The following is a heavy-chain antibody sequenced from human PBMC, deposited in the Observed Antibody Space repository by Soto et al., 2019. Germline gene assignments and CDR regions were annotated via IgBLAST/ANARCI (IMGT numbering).Heavy chain of an antibody. J-gene: IGHJ3*02. Sequence: ASVKVSCKVSGYTLTDLSMHWVRQAPGKGLEWMGGFDPEDGETIYAQKFQGRVTMTEDTSTDTAYTELSSLRSEDTAVYYCANFYDSSGSFIWGQGTMVTVSS. CDR2: FDPEDGET. D-gene: IGHD3-22*01. CDR1: GYTLTDLS. CDR3: ANFYDSSGSFI. V-gene: IGHV1-24*01.